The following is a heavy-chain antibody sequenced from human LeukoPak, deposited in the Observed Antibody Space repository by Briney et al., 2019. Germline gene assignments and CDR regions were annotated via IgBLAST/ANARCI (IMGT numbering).Heavy chain of an antibody. D-gene: IGHD5-12*01. J-gene: IGHJ4*02. V-gene: IGHV4-59*01. CDR3: ARVDVDIVATIISD. CDR1: GGSISIYY. Sequence: PSETLSLTCTVSGGSISIYYWSWIRQPPGKGLEWIGYIYYSGSTNYNPSLKSRVTISVDTSKNQFSLKLSSVTAADTAVYYCARVDVDIVATIISDWGQGTLVTVSS. CDR2: IYYSGST.